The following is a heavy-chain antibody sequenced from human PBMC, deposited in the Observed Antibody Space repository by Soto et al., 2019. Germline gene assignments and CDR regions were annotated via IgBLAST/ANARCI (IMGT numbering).Heavy chain of an antibody. J-gene: IGHJ4*02. D-gene: IGHD6-6*01. CDR1: GFTFSTYD. Sequence: GGSLRLSCAASGFTFSTYDMHWVRQTPGKGLEWVAIIWYDGSNKYFADSVKGRFTISRDNSKNTLYLQMNSLGAEDTAIYYCARAQGKWSSSSDFDSWGQGTLVTVSS. V-gene: IGHV3-33*01. CDR3: ARAQGKWSSSSDFDS. CDR2: IWYDGSNK.